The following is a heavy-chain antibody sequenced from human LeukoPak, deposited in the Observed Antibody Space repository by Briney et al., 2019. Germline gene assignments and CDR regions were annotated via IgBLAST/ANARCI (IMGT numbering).Heavy chain of an antibody. D-gene: IGHD3-3*01. CDR3: TSSLEWLSLFDY. Sequence: PGGSLRLSCAASGFTFSSYAMNWVRQAPGKGLEWVSVISGSGATIDYADSVKGRFTISRDNSKNTLYLQMNSLRAEDTAVYFCTSSLEWLSLFDYWGQGTLATVSS. V-gene: IGHV3-23*01. CDR1: GFTFSSYA. J-gene: IGHJ4*02. CDR2: ISGSGATI.